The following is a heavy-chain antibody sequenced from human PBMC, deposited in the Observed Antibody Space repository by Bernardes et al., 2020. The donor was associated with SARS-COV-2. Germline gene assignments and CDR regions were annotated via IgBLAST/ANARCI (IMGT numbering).Heavy chain of an antibody. CDR3: ARGGLAVAGQTYYYGMDV. CDR2: IWYDGSNK. Sequence: GGSLRLSCAASGFTFSSYGMHWVRQAPGKGLEWVAVIWYDGSNKYYADSVKGRFTISRDNSKNTLYLQMNSLRAEDTAVYYCARGGLAVAGQTYYYGMDVWGQGTTVTVSS. V-gene: IGHV3-33*01. CDR1: GFTFSSYG. J-gene: IGHJ6*02. D-gene: IGHD6-19*01.